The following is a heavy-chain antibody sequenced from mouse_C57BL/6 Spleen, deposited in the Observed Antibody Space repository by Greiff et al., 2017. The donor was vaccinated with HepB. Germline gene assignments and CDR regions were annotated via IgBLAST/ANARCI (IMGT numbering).Heavy chain of an antibody. CDR3: DNLLTTIYAMDY. CDR1: GFTINDYY. D-gene: IGHD6-2*01. Sequence: VQLQQSGAELVKPGASVKLSCTASGFTINDYYMHWVKQRPEQGLEWIGRIDPEDGETKYAPKFQSKATITADTSSNTAYLQLSSLTSEDTAFYYCDNLLTTIYAMDYWGQGTSVTVSS. J-gene: IGHJ4*01. CDR2: IDPEDGET. V-gene: IGHV14-2*01.